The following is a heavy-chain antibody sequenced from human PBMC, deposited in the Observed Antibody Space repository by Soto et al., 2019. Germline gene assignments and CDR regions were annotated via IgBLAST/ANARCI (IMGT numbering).Heavy chain of an antibody. CDR1: GFTVSSNY. D-gene: IGHD4-17*01. V-gene: IGHV3-66*01. CDR3: ARTYGPPLIDY. CDR2: IYSGGST. J-gene: IGHJ4*02. Sequence: EVQLVESGGGLVQPGGSLRLSCAASGFTVSSNYMSWVRQAPGKGLEWVSVIYSGGSTYYADSVKGRFTISRDNSKNTLYLQMNSPRAEDTAVYYCARTYGPPLIDYWGQGTLVTVSS.